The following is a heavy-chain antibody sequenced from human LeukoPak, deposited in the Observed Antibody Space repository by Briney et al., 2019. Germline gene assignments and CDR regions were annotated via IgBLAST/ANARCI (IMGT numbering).Heavy chain of an antibody. Sequence: GGSLRLSCAASGFTFSNYAMSWVRQAPGKGLEWVSGISGRGGGTNYADSVKGRFTVSRDNSMNTLYLQMNSLRAEDTAVYYCVKGSIFGVPNNWFDPWGQETLVTVSS. CDR2: ISGRGGGT. D-gene: IGHD3-3*01. CDR3: VKGSIFGVPNNWFDP. CDR1: GFTFSNYA. J-gene: IGHJ5*02. V-gene: IGHV3-23*01.